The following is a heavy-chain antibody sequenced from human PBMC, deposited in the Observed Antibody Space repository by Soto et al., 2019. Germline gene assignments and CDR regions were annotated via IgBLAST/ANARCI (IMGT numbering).Heavy chain of an antibody. Sequence: PGESLKISCKGSGYSFTSYWIGWVRQMPGKGLEWMGIIYPGDSDTRYSPSFQGQVTISADKSISTAYLQWSSLKASDTAMYYCARPYQPHYYYYGMDVWGQGTTVTVSS. J-gene: IGHJ6*02. CDR1: GYSFTSYW. D-gene: IGHD2-2*01. CDR3: ARPYQPHYYYYGMDV. V-gene: IGHV5-51*01. CDR2: IYPGDSDT.